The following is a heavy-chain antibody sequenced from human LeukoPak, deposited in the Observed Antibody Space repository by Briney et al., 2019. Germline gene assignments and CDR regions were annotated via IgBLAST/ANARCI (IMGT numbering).Heavy chain of an antibody. Sequence: SVKVSCKASGDIFSKYGISWVRQAPGQGLEWMGGITPISDPPSYAQNFQGRLTITTDESTSTFYMELSSLKFDDSAVYFCARSPAVVVPPTDYWGQGTLVTVSS. V-gene: IGHV1-69*05. J-gene: IGHJ4*02. CDR3: ARSPAVVVPPTDY. D-gene: IGHD2-2*01. CDR1: GDIFSKYG. CDR2: ITPISDPP.